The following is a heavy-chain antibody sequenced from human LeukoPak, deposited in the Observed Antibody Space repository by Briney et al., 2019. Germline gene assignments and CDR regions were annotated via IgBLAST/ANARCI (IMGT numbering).Heavy chain of an antibody. V-gene: IGHV4-59*01. D-gene: IGHD5-18*01. CDR1: GGSISTFC. J-gene: IGHJ4*02. CDR2: IYNSGST. Sequence: KTSETLSLTCTVSGGSISTFCWSWIRQPPGKGLEWIGYIYNSGSTNYNPSPKSRVTMSVDTAKNQFSLKLTYVTAADTAVYYCARGGYSYGYDDDFHHWGQGTLVTVSS. CDR3: ARGGYSYGYDDDFHH.